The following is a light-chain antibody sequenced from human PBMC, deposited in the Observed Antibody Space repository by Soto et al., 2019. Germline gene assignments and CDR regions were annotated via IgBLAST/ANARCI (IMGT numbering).Light chain of an antibody. CDR3: QQYGSSPLT. J-gene: IGKJ1*01. CDR2: GAS. CDR1: QRVSSSY. V-gene: IGKV3-20*01. Sequence: EIVLTQSPGTLSLSPGERATLSCRASQRVSSSYLAWYQQKPGQAPRLLIYGASSMATGIPDRFSGSGPGTDFTLTISRLEPEDFAVYYCQQYGSSPLTFGQGTK.